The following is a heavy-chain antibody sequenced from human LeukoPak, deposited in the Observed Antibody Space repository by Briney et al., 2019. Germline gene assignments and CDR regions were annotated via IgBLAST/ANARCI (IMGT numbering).Heavy chain of an antibody. Sequence: GGSLRLSCSASGFTFDDYGMSRLPQAPGKGLEWVSGINWNGGSTGYADSVKGRFTISRDNAKNSLYLQMNRLRAEDTALYYCARGTATVDYWGQGTLVTVSS. V-gene: IGHV3-20*04. CDR3: ARGTATVDY. D-gene: IGHD5-18*01. CDR2: INWNGGST. J-gene: IGHJ4*02. CDR1: GFTFDDYG.